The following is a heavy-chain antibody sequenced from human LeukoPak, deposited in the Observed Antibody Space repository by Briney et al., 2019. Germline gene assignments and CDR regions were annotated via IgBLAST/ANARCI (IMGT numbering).Heavy chain of an antibody. CDR3: ARGQAVAGPFDD. CDR2: IYTSGST. D-gene: IGHD6-19*01. J-gene: IGHJ4*02. Sequence: SETLSLSCTVSGGSISGYYWSWIRQPAGKGLEWIGRIYTSGSTNYNPSLKSRVTISVDKSKNQFSLKLSSVTAADTAVYYCARGQAVAGPFDDWGQATLVTVSS. CDR1: GGSISGYY. V-gene: IGHV4-4*07.